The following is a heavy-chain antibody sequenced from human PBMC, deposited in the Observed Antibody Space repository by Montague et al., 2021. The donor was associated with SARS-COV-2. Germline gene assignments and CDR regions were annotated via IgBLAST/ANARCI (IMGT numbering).Heavy chain of an antibody. CDR2: IYYSGST. D-gene: IGHD5-24*01. CDR3: ARVFPRWLQFDPYFDY. CDR1: GGSISSYY. J-gene: IGHJ4*02. Sequence: SETLSLTCTVSGGSISSYYWSWIRQPPGKGLEWIGNIYYSGSTNYNPSLKSRVTISVDTSKNQFSLQLSSVTAADTAVYYCARVFPRWLQFDPYFDYWGQGALVTVSS. V-gene: IGHV4-59*01.